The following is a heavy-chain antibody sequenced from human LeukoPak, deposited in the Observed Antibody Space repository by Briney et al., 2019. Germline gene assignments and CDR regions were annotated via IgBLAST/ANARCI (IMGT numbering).Heavy chain of an antibody. CDR1: GGSFSDYY. V-gene: IGHV4-34*01. D-gene: IGHD2-21*02. CDR3: ARRTSVTWFDP. J-gene: IGHJ5*02. Sequence: SETLSLTCVVYGGSFSDYYWSWSRQPPDNGLEWIGEINHSGSTNYNPSLKSRVTVSVDTSKNQFSLKMTSVTAADTAVYYCARRTSVTWFDPWGQGTLVTVFS. CDR2: INHSGST.